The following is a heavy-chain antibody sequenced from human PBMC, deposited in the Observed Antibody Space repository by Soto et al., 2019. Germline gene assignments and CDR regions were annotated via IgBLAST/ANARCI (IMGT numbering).Heavy chain of an antibody. D-gene: IGHD2-15*01. Sequence: GGSLRLSCAASGFTDSNKYMSWVRQAPGKGLEWVSLIQSGGPTYYADSVKGRFTISRDTSENTVHLQMDSLRAEDTAVYYCARDDVLCDGGRCYGVPLAVWGKGTTVTVSS. CDR2: IQSGGPT. CDR3: ARDDVLCDGGRCYGVPLAV. CDR1: GFTDSNKY. V-gene: IGHV3-66*01. J-gene: IGHJ6*04.